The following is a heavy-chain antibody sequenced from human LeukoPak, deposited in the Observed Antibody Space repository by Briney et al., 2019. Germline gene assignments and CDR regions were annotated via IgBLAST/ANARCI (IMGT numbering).Heavy chain of an antibody. V-gene: IGHV3-43*02. CDR3: AKGQGYTYGDSSDY. Sequence: TGGPLRLSCAASGFTYDYYAIHWARQAPGKSLEWVSLISGDASGRYYAASVKGRFTISRDNSKNSLYLQMNSLRTEDNALYYCAKGQGYTYGDSSDYWGQGTLVTVSS. D-gene: IGHD5-18*01. CDR1: GFTYDYYA. J-gene: IGHJ4*02. CDR2: ISGDASGR.